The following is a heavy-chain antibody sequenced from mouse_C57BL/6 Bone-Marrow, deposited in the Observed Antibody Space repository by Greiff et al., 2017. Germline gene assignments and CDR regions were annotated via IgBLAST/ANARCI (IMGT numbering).Heavy chain of an antibody. CDR1: GFTFSNYW. J-gene: IGHJ1*03. V-gene: IGHV6-3*01. Sequence: DVHLVESGGGLVQPGGSMKLSCVASGFTFSNYWMNWVRQSPEKGLEWVAQIRLKSDNYATHYAESVKGRFTISRDDSKSSVYLQMNNLRAEDTGIYYCTFYDGYPHWYFDVWGTGTTVTVSS. D-gene: IGHD2-3*01. CDR3: TFYDGYPHWYFDV. CDR2: IRLKSDNYAT.